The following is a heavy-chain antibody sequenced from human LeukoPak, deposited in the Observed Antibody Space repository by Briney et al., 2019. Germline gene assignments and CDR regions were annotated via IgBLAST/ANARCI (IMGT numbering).Heavy chain of an antibody. CDR2: ISSSSSYI. V-gene: IGHV3-21*01. CDR3: ARERKTYYDFWSGYPYYYMDV. D-gene: IGHD3-3*01. Sequence: ETLSLTCTVSGGSISSYYWSWVRQAPGKGLEWVSSISSSSSYIYYADSVKGRFTISRDNAKNSLYLQMNSLRAEDTAVYYCARERKTYYDFWSGYPYYYMDVWGKGTTVTVSS. CDR1: GGSISSYY. J-gene: IGHJ6*03.